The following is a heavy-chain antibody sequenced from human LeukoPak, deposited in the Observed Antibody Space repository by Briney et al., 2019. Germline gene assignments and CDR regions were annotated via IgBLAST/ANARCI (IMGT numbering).Heavy chain of an antibody. CDR3: ARAFFGLGAD. V-gene: IGHV1-46*01. Sequence: ASVKVSCKASGYTFTSYYIHWVRQAPGQGLEWMGLIDPSGGSTRYAQKFQGRVTMTRDTSTSTVFLELSSLKSEDTAVYYCARAFFGLGADWGQGTLVTVSS. J-gene: IGHJ4*02. D-gene: IGHD3-10*01. CDR2: IDPSGGST. CDR1: GYTFTSYY.